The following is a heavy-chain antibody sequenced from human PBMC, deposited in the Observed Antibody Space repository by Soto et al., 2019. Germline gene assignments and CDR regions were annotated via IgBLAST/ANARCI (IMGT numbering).Heavy chain of an antibody. Sequence: SVKVSCKASGGTFSSYTISWVRQAPGQGLEWMGGIIPIFGTANYAQKFQGRVTITADESTSTAYMELSSLRSEDTAVYYCAGVYDILTAHFDYWGQGNLVTVSS. CDR3: AGVYDILTAHFDY. D-gene: IGHD3-9*01. CDR2: IIPIFGTA. V-gene: IGHV1-69*13. CDR1: GGTFSSYT. J-gene: IGHJ4*02.